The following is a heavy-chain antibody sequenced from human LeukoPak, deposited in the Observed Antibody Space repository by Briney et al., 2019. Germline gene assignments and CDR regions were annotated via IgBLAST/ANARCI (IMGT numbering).Heavy chain of an antibody. Sequence: SETLSLTCTVSGGSISSSSYYWGWIRQPPGKGLEWIGSIYYSGSTYYNPSTKSRATISVDASKNQFSLKLSSVTAAGTAVYYCARDAEYSSSRPPFDYWGQGTLVTVSS. J-gene: IGHJ4*02. CDR3: ARDAEYSSSRPPFDY. CDR1: GGSISSSSYY. CDR2: IYYSGST. D-gene: IGHD6-6*01. V-gene: IGHV4-39*07.